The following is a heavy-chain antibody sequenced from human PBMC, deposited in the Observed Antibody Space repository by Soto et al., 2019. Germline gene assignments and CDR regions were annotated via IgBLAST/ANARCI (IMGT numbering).Heavy chain of an antibody. V-gene: IGHV3-48*04. CDR3: GGDPGIGGGGMEY. CDR2: ISSSSSRI. D-gene: IGHD6-19*01. Sequence: EVQLVESGGGLIQPGGSLRLSCAASGFSFNTYAMNWVRQAPGKGLEWISYISSSSSRIYYADSVKGRFTLSRDNAKNPLDLQMNRLRAGDTAVYYRGGDPGIGGGGMEYWGQGTLVTVSS. J-gene: IGHJ1*01. CDR1: GFSFNTYA.